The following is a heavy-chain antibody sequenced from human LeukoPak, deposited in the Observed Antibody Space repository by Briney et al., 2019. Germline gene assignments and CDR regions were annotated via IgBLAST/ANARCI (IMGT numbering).Heavy chain of an antibody. D-gene: IGHD6-19*01. J-gene: IGHJ4*02. CDR3: AKTTSGYSSGRYPGWPVDY. V-gene: IGHV3-23*01. CDR1: GFTFRSHA. CDR2: ISGSGGDT. Sequence: GGSLRLSCAASGFTFRSHAVYWVRQAPGKGLEWVSGISGSGGDTYYADSVEGRFTISRENSKNMVYLQMNSLSTEDTAVYYCAKTTSGYSSGRYPGWPVDYWGQGTLVTVSS.